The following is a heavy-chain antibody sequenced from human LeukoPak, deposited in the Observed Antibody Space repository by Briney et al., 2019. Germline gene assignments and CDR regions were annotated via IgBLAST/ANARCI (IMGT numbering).Heavy chain of an antibody. J-gene: IGHJ6*03. CDR2: INPSGGST. CDR3: ARGDNILTGYPNYYYYYMDV. D-gene: IGHD3-9*01. Sequence: ASVKVSCKASGYTFTGYYMHWVRQAPGQGLEWMGIINPSGGSTSYAQKFQGRVTITADESTSTAYMELSSLRSEDTAVYYCARGDNILTGYPNYYYYYMDVWGKGTTVTISS. V-gene: IGHV1-46*01. CDR1: GYTFTGYY.